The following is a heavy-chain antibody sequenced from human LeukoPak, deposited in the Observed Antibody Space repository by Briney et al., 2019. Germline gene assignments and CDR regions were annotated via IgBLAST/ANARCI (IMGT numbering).Heavy chain of an antibody. CDR2: ISGGSRTI. CDR1: GLTFSDYY. V-gene: IGHV3-11*01. CDR3: ARAGQSDY. J-gene: IGHJ4*02. Sequence: TGGSLRLSCAASGLTFSDYYMNWIRQAPGKGLEWVSSISGGSRTINYADSVKGRFTTSRDNAKNSLFLQVNSLRAEDTAVYYCARAGQSDYWGQGTLVTVSS.